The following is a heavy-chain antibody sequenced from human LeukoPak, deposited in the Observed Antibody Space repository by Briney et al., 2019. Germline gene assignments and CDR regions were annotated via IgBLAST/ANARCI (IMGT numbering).Heavy chain of an antibody. CDR2: ISGDSTDI. V-gene: IGHV3-21*06. J-gene: IGHJ4*02. Sequence: GGSLRLSCAASGFIFSHHAMNWVRQAPGKGLEWVSSISGDSTDIYYADSVKGRFTISRDNAKNSLYLQMNSLRAEDTAVYYCARAGPDRGYCSSTSCYGGYWGQGTLVTVSS. CDR3: ARAGPDRGYCSSTSCYGGY. CDR1: GFIFSHHA. D-gene: IGHD2-2*01.